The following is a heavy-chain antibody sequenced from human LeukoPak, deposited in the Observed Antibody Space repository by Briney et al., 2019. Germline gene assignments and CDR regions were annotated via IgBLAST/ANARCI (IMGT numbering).Heavy chain of an antibody. D-gene: IGHD2-15*01. CDR2: ISDIGSI. Sequence: PSETLSLTCTVSGGSISSYYWSWIRQPPGKGLEWIAYISDIGSINYNPSLKSRVTISLDTSKNQFSLKLSSVTAADTAVYYCARVVAVAATNYGMDVWGQGTTVTVSS. V-gene: IGHV4-59*01. CDR3: ARVVAVAATNYGMDV. J-gene: IGHJ6*02. CDR1: GGSISSYY.